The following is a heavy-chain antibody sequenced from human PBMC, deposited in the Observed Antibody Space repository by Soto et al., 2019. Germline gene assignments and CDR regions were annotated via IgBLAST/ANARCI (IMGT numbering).Heavy chain of an antibody. D-gene: IGHD3-3*01. V-gene: IGHV3-48*02. J-gene: IGHJ6*02. CDR1: GFTFSSYS. Sequence: AGGSQRLPYAASGFTFSSYSMNWVRQAPGKGLEWVSYISSSSSTIYYADSVKGRFTISRDNAKNSLYLQMNSLRDEDTAVYYCARSLDFGSGARGMDVWGQGTTVTVSS. CDR2: ISSSSSTI. CDR3: ARSLDFGSGARGMDV.